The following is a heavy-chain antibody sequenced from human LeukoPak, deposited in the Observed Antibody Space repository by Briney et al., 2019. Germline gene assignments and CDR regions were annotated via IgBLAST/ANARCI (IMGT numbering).Heavy chain of an antibody. J-gene: IGHJ4*02. V-gene: IGHV4-34*01. CDR2: INHSGYT. D-gene: IGHD5-12*01. CDR3: TRAVAGHPD. Sequence: PSETLSLTCPFSRGPFSNYYWSWVRQSPRQGLEGIGEINHSGYTNYNPSLKSRVTMSIDTSKNQFSLRLTSVTAADTGVYYCTRAVAGHPDWGQGTLVTVSS. CDR1: RGPFSNYY.